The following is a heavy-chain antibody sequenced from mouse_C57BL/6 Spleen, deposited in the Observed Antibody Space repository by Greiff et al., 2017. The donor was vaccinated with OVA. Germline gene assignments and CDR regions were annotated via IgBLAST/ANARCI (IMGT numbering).Heavy chain of an antibody. D-gene: IGHD1-1*01. J-gene: IGHJ4*01. CDR3: ASSELMDY. V-gene: IGHV5-12*01. CDR1: GFTFSDYY. CDR2: LSNGGGST. Sequence: EVQLVESGGGLVQPGGSLKLSCAASGFTFSDYYMYWVRQTPEKRLEWVAYLSNGGGSTYYPDTVKGRFTISRDNAKNTLYLQMGRLTSEDTTMYYSASSELMDYWGQGTSVTVSS.